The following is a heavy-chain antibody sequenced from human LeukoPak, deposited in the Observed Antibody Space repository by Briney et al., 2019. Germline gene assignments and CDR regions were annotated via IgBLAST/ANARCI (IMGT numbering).Heavy chain of an antibody. Sequence: ASVKVSCKASGYTFTGYYMHWVRQAPGQGLEWMGWINPNSGGTNYAQKFQGRVTMTRDTSISTAYMELSRLRSDGTAVYYCARDLPHYYDSSGLFDYWGQGTLVTVSS. V-gene: IGHV1-2*02. CDR1: GYTFTGYY. CDR3: ARDLPHYYDSSGLFDY. J-gene: IGHJ4*02. CDR2: INPNSGGT. D-gene: IGHD3-22*01.